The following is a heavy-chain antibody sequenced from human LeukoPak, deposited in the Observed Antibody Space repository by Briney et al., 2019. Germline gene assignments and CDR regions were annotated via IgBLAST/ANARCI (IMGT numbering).Heavy chain of an antibody. CDR1: GGSISSSSYY. CDR3: ASRYGGVIVKNDY. D-gene: IGHD3-16*02. V-gene: IGHV4-39*07. J-gene: IGHJ4*02. Sequence: KPSETLSLTCTVSGGSISSSSYYWGWIRQPPGKGLEWIGSIYYSGSTYYNPSLKSRVTISVDTSKNQFSLKLSSVTAADTAVYCCASRYGGVIVKNDYWGQGTLVTVSS. CDR2: IYYSGST.